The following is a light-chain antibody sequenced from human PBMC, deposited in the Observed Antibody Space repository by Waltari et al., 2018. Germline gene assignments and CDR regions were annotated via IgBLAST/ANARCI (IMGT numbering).Light chain of an antibody. J-gene: IGKJ5*01. Sequence: DNVMTQSTLSLPVTPGEPASISCTSSQSLLHSNGYNSLDWYLQKPGQSPQLLIYLASKRASGVPDRFSGSGSGTDFTLKISRVEDYDVYYYYYMQALQTPDTFGQGTRLEIK. CDR3: MQALQTPDT. V-gene: IGKV2-28*01. CDR2: LAS. CDR1: QSLLHSNGYNS.